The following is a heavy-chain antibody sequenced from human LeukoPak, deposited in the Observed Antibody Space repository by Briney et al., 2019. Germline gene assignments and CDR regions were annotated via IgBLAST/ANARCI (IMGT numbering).Heavy chain of an antibody. Sequence: GGSLRLSCAASGFTFSSYSMNRVRQAPGKGLEWVSYISSSSSTIYYADSVKGRFTISRDNAKNSLYLQMNSLRAEDTAVYYCAREPYYYGSGSYHVDYWGQGTLVTVSS. CDR2: ISSSSSTI. V-gene: IGHV3-48*01. CDR3: AREPYYYGSGSYHVDY. CDR1: GFTFSSYS. D-gene: IGHD3-10*01. J-gene: IGHJ4*02.